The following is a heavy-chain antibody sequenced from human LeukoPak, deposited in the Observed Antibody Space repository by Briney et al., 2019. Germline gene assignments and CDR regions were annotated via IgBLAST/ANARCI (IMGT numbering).Heavy chain of an antibody. V-gene: IGHV3-21*01. CDR1: GFTFSDFA. CDR2: IARVSTYI. Sequence: PGGSLKLSCAASGFTFSDFAMNWVRQAPGKGLEWVSSIARVSTYIYYAESVQGRFNISRDNHKDLLYLQLNSLRGDDTGIYYCTRDRNDYGDPDAFDIWGQGTVVTVSS. D-gene: IGHD4-17*01. J-gene: IGHJ3*02. CDR3: TRDRNDYGDPDAFDI.